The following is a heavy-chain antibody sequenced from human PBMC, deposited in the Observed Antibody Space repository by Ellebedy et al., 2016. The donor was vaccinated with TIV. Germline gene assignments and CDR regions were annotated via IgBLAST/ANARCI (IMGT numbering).Heavy chain of an antibody. CDR3: ARITPTGSWGRGWFDL. CDR2: IENTGST. CDR1: GVPVTSGDSF. V-gene: IGHV4-39*02. J-gene: IGHJ5*02. D-gene: IGHD3-10*01. Sequence: SETLSLTXTVYGVPVTSGDSFWGWIRQPPGKGLELIGTIENTGSTTYSPSLKSRVTISMDTSKNHFTLRLTSVTAADMAVYFCARITPTGSWGRGWFDLWGPGTLVTVSS.